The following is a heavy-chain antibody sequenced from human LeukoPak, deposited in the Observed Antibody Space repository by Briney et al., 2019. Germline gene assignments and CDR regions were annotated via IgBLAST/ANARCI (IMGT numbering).Heavy chain of an antibody. D-gene: IGHD3-22*01. V-gene: IGHV3-53*01. Sequence: GGSLRLSCAASGFTVSSNYMSWVRQAPGKGLDWVSVIFSGGGRNYADSVKGRFTISRGNSKNTLYLQMNSLRAEDTAVYYCAGYYGTSGSHAFDIWGQGTMVTVSS. CDR3: AGYYGTSGSHAFDI. CDR2: IFSGGGR. J-gene: IGHJ3*02. CDR1: GFTVSSNY.